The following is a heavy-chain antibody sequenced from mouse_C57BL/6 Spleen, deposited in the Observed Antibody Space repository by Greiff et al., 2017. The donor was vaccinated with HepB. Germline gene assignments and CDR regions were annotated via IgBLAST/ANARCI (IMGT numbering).Heavy chain of an antibody. CDR2: IYPSDSET. D-gene: IGHD1-1*01. V-gene: IGHV1-61*01. J-gene: IGHJ1*03. CDR1: GYTFTSYW. CDR3: AREGYYGKIYFDV. Sequence: VQLQQPGAELVRPGSSVKLSCKASGYTFTSYWMDWVKQRPGQGLEWIGNIYPSDSETHYNQKFKDKATLSVDKSSSTAYMQLSSLTSEDSAVYYCAREGYYGKIYFDVWGTGTTVTVSS.